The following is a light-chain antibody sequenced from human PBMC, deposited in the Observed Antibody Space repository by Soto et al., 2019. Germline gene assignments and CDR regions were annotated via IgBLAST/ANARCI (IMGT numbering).Light chain of an antibody. CDR1: QSINTN. J-gene: IGKJ5*01. CDR3: QQRSNWPSIT. V-gene: IGKV3-11*01. CDR2: GAS. Sequence: EIVLTQSPGTLSLSPGERATFSCRASQSINTNLAWFQLKPGQAPRLLIYGASIRAAGIPARFSGSGSGTDFTLSISSLEPEDFAVYYCQQRSNWPSITFGQGTRLEIK.